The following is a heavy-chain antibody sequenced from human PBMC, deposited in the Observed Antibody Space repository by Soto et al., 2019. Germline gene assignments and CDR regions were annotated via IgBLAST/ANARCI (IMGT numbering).Heavy chain of an antibody. V-gene: IGHV3-23*01. CDR3: AKDPSTGHADL. D-gene: IGHD3-9*01. J-gene: IGHJ5*02. CDR1: TGYP. CDR2: ISPTGNT. Sequence: GGSLRLSCTPLTGYPMSWVRRGPGKGLEWISTISPTGNTHYADSVEGRFTISRDDSKNTFYLQMNNLRADDTGVYYCAKDPSTGHADLWGQGTLVTVSS.